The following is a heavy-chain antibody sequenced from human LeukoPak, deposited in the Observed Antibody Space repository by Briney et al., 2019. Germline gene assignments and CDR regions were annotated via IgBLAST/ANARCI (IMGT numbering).Heavy chain of an antibody. CDR3: AKVSKQLELPAEANFDY. CDR2: ISGSGGST. CDR1: GFTFSSYA. J-gene: IGHJ4*02. V-gene: IGHV3-23*01. D-gene: IGHD1-1*01. Sequence: QSGGSLRISCAASGFTFSSYAMSWVRQAPGKGLEWVSAISGSGGSTYYADSVKGRFTISRDNSKNTLYLQMNSLRAEDTAVYYCAKVSKQLELPAEANFDYWGQGTLVTVSS.